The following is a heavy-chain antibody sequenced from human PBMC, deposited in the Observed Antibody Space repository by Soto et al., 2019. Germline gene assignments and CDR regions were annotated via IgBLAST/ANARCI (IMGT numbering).Heavy chain of an antibody. CDR2: ISAYNGNT. V-gene: IGHV1-18*01. J-gene: IGHJ2*01. CDR3: ARDRSGGTYPWFFEL. Sequence: QVQLVQSGAEVKKPGASVKVSCKASGYTFSIYGISWVRQAPGQGLEWMGWISAYNGNTKYAQKLQGRVTVTTDTSTSRDYMDLRSLPSDDTAVYYCARDRSGGTYPWFFELWGRGTLVTVSS. D-gene: IGHD1-26*01. CDR1: GYTFSIYG.